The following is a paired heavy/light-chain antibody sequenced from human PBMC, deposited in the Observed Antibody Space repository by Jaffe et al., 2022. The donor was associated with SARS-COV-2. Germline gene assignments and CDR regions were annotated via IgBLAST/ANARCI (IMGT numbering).Heavy chain of an antibody. D-gene: IGHD2-15*01. J-gene: IGHJ4*02. V-gene: IGHV3-33*01. CDR2: IWYDGSNE. CDR3: VRDQRLHCSGTSCYQFDY. Sequence: QVQLVESGGGVVQPGGSLRLSCAASGFTFSLYGMHWVRQAPGKGLEWVALIWYDGSNENYADSVKGRFTISRDNSKNTLYLQMNSLRAEDTAVYYCVRDQRLHCSGTSCYQFDYWGQGTLVTVSS. CDR1: GFTFSLYG.
Light chain of an antibody. J-gene: IGKJ1*01. V-gene: IGKV2-28*01. CDR1: QSLLHSNGYNY. CDR2: LGS. CDR3: MQALQIPRT. Sequence: DIVMTQSPLSLPVTPGEPASISCRSSQSLLHSNGYNYLDWYLQKPGQSPQLLIYLGSNRASGVPDRFSGSGSGTDFTLKISRVEAEDVGVYYCMQALQIPRTFGQGTKVEIK.